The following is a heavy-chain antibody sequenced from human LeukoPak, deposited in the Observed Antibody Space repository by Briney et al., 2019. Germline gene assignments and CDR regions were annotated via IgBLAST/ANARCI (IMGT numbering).Heavy chain of an antibody. V-gene: IGHV4-34*01. D-gene: IGHD3-10*01. J-gene: IGHJ5*02. CDR1: GGSFSGYY. Sequence: TSETLSLTCAVYGGSFSGYYWSWIRQPPGKGLEWIGEINHSGSTNYNPSLKSRVIISVDTSKNQFSLKLSSVTAADTAVYYCARGGYYGSGNDFRFDPWGQGTLVTVSS. CDR2: INHSGST. CDR3: ARGGYYGSGNDFRFDP.